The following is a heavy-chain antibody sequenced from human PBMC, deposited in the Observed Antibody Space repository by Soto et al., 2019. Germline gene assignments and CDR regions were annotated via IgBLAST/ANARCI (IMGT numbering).Heavy chain of an antibody. CDR2: ISYDGSNK. CDR3: ATGAVAGTVYFDY. D-gene: IGHD6-19*01. CDR1: GFTFSSYA. V-gene: IGHV3-30-3*01. J-gene: IGHJ4*02. Sequence: GGSLRLSCAASGFTFSSYAMHWVRQAPGKGLEWVAVISYDGSNKYYADSVKGRFTISRDNSKNTLYLQMNSLRAEDTAVYYCATGAVAGTVYFDYWGQGTLVTVSS.